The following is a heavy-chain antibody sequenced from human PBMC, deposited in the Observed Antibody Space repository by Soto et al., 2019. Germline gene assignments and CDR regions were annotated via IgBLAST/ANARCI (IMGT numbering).Heavy chain of an antibody. J-gene: IGHJ4*02. CDR3: ARLRYGDPRRQLKHFDY. V-gene: IGHV4-61*01. CDR1: GGSVSSGSYY. CDR2: IYYSGST. D-gene: IGHD4-17*01. Sequence: QVQLQESGPGLVKPSETLSLTCTVSGGSVSSGSYYWSWIRQPPGKGLEWIGYIYYSGSTNYNPSLKSRVTISVDTSKNQFSMKLSSVTAADTVVYYWARLRYGDPRRQLKHFDYWGQGTLVTVSS.